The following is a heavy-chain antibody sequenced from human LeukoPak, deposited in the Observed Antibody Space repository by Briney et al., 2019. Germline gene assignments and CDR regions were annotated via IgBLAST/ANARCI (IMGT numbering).Heavy chain of an antibody. V-gene: IGHV4-34*01. D-gene: IGHD2/OR15-2a*01. J-gene: IGHJ2*01. CDR3: ARGSPFVDL. CDR1: GGSFSGCY. CDR2: INHSGST. Sequence: KTSETLSLTCAVYGGSFSGCYWSWIRQPPGKGLEWIGEINHSGSTNYNPSLKSRVTISVDTSKNQFSLKLSSVTAADTAVYYCARGSPFVDLWGRGTLVTVSS.